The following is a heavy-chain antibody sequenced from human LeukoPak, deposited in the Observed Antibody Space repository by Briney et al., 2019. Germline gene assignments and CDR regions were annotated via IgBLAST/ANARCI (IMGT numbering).Heavy chain of an antibody. CDR1: GYTFPDYY. D-gene: IGHD3-10*01. Sequence: PGASVKVSCKASGYTFPDYYMYWVRQAPGQGLEWMGWIHPKSGGTKYAQKFQGRVTMTRDTSISTAFMELSRLRFDDTAVYYCARRGLTSFGEVFSGWFDPWGQGTLVTVSS. J-gene: IGHJ5*02. CDR2: IHPKSGGT. V-gene: IGHV1-2*02. CDR3: ARRGLTSFGEVFSGWFDP.